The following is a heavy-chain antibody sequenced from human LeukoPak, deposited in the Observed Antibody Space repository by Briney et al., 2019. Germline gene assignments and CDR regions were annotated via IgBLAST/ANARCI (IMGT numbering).Heavy chain of an antibody. D-gene: IGHD2-21*01. CDR2: ISSSSTTI. Sequence: RAGGSLRLSCAVSGSTFSSYGMNWIRQAPGKGPEWVSYISSSSTTIYYADSVQGRFTISRDNGKNSLYLQMNSLRADDTAVYYCARLGDTPNWAWDQGTLVTVSS. CDR1: GSTFSSYG. J-gene: IGHJ5*02. CDR3: ARLGDTPNWA. V-gene: IGHV3-48*01.